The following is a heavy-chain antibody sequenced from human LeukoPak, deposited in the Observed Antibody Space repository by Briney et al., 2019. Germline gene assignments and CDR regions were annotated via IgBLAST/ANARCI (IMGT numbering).Heavy chain of an antibody. J-gene: IGHJ4*02. Sequence: PGGSLRLSCAASGFTFSGSAMHWVRQAPGKGLVWVSRIKSDGSSTSYADSVKGRFTISRDNAKNTLYLQMNSLRVEDTAVYYCARENWGDWGQGTLVTVSS. CDR3: ARENWGD. D-gene: IGHD7-27*01. V-gene: IGHV3-74*01. CDR2: IKSDGSST. CDR1: GFTFSGSA.